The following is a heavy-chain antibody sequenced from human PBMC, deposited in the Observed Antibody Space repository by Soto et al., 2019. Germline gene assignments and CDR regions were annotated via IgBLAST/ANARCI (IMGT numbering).Heavy chain of an antibody. Sequence: PGGSLRLSCAASGVTFSSYAMSGVRQVPGKGLEWVSAISGSGGSTYYADSVKGRFTISRDNSKNTLYLQMNSLRAEDTAVYYCAKSGSSWYVYFQHWGQGTLVTVSS. CDR2: ISGSGGST. D-gene: IGHD6-13*01. CDR1: GVTFSSYA. J-gene: IGHJ1*01. V-gene: IGHV3-23*01. CDR3: AKSGSSWYVYFQH.